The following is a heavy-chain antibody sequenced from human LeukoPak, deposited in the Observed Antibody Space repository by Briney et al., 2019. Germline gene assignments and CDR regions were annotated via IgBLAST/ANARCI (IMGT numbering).Heavy chain of an antibody. V-gene: IGHV4-34*01. CDR3: ARGVAGFRTYYYYYMDV. Sequence: PSETLSLTCTVYGGSFSDYYWSWIRQPPGRGLEWIGEITQSGSTNYNPSLKSRVTISADTSKKHFSLKLSSVTAADTAVYYCARGVAGFRTYYYYYMDVWGKGTTVTVSS. CDR2: ITQSGST. CDR1: GGSFSDYY. J-gene: IGHJ6*03. D-gene: IGHD6-25*01.